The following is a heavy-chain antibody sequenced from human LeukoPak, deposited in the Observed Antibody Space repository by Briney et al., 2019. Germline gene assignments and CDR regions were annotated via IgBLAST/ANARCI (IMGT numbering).Heavy chain of an antibody. CDR2: ISAYNGDT. J-gene: IGHJ6*02. Sequence: ASVKVSCKASGYTFTNYGITWVRQAPGQGLEWMGWISAYNGDTNYAQRFQGRITMTIDTSTTTAYMELRSLRSDDTAVYYCATLGDVLRLFPLISLDGMDVWGQGTTVTVSS. V-gene: IGHV1-18*01. CDR1: GYTFTNYG. D-gene: IGHD3-3*01. CDR3: ATLGDVLRLFPLISLDGMDV.